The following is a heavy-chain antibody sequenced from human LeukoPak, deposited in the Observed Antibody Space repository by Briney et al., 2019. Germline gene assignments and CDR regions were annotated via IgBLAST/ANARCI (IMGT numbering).Heavy chain of an antibody. CDR3: ARDQVSVAGRDFYYYYMDV. Sequence: GASVKVSCKASGYTFTSYGISWVRQAPGQGLEWMGWISAYNGNTNYAQKLQGRVTMTTDTSTSTAYMELRSLRSDDTAVYYCARDQVSVAGRDFYYYYMDVWGKGTTVTVSS. CDR2: ISAYNGNT. V-gene: IGHV1-18*01. D-gene: IGHD6-19*01. CDR1: GYTFTSYG. J-gene: IGHJ6*03.